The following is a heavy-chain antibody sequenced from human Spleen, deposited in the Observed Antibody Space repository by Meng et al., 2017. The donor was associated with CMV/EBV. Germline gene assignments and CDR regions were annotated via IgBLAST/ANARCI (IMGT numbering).Heavy chain of an antibody. CDR2: IIPTLGIA. J-gene: IGHJ6*02. CDR1: GGTFSSYG. Sequence: SVKVSCKASGGTFSSYGVSWVRQAPGQGLEWMGGIIPTLGIANYAQKFQGRVTITADKSTSTAYMELSSLRSEDTAVYYCARGPKTATTCYYYYGMDVWGQGTTVTVSS. CDR3: ARGPKTATTCYYYYGMDV. D-gene: IGHD4-11*01. V-gene: IGHV1-69*10.